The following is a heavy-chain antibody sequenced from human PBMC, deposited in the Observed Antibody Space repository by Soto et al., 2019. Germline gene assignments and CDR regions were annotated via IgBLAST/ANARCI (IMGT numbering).Heavy chain of an antibody. D-gene: IGHD3-10*01. CDR3: AGTLWFGEFTYNWFDP. J-gene: IGHJ5*02. Sequence: GASVKVSCKASGDTFSNYIINWVRQAPGQGHEWMGRIIPMLGTANYAQKFQDRVTITADKSTSTAYMELSSLRSEDTAVYYCAGTLWFGEFTYNWFDPWGQGTLVTVSS. CDR1: GDTFSNYI. V-gene: IGHV1-69*08. CDR2: IIPMLGTA.